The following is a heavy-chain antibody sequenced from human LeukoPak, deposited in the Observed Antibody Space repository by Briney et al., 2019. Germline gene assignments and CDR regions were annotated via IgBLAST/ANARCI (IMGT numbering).Heavy chain of an antibody. CDR2: IIYGGTT. Sequence: SETLSLTCTVAGSTISNYFWSWIRQPPGEGLEWIGHIIYGGTTNYNPSLKTRVTISIDTPKNQFSLKLSSVTAADTAVYYCARGPRSIDYWGQGTLVTVSS. CDR3: ARGPRSIDY. CDR1: GSTISNYF. V-gene: IGHV4-59*01. J-gene: IGHJ4*02. D-gene: IGHD2/OR15-2a*01.